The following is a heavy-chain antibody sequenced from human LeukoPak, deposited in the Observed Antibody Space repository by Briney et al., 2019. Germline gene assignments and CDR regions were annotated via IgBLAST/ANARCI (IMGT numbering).Heavy chain of an antibody. V-gene: IGHV3-23*01. D-gene: IGHD3-10*01. J-gene: IGHJ4*02. CDR1: GFSFSSYA. CDR2: ISGRGGST. Sequence: GGSLRLSCAASGFSFSSYAMSWVRQAPGKGLEWLSAISGRGGSTYYADSVKGRFTISRDNSKSTLYIQMNSLRAEDTAVYYCARAKPKNMVRGLIMRRESRYYFDYWGQGTLVTVSS. CDR3: ARAKPKNMVRGLIMRRESRYYFDY.